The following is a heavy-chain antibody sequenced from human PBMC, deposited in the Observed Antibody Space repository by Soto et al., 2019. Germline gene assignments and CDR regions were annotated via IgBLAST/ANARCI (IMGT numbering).Heavy chain of an antibody. D-gene: IGHD3-16*01. CDR3: ARVAYYYDCHGEIYYFDH. V-gene: IGHV3-74*03. CDR1: VFPFHDYW. CDR2: INGAGGTT. J-gene: IGHJ4*02. Sequence: WWSLRLSCSASVFPFHDYWMHSFRQAPGKWLVWVSRINGAGGTTTYPDSVRGRFTVSRDNAENTVYMQINSLRADDTGVYYCARVAYYYDCHGEIYYFDHWGQGSLVTVSS.